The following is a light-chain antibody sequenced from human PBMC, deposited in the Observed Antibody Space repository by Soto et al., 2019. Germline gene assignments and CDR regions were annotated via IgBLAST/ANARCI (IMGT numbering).Light chain of an antibody. CDR2: DST. J-gene: IGKJ5*01. CDR3: QQRNVWPPIT. V-gene: IGKV3-11*01. Sequence: VLTQSPATLSLSPGERATLACRASQSIHTSLAWYQQKPGQPPRLVVYDSTHRANGVPDRFGGSRSGTEFTLTINNLEPEDFAVYYCQQRNVWPPITFGQGTRLEIK. CDR1: QSIHTS.